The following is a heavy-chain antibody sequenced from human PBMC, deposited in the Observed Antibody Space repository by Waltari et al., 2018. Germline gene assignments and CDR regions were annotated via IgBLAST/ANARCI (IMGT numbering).Heavy chain of an antibody. V-gene: IGHV1-18*04. D-gene: IGHD2-2*01. Sequence: QVQLVQSGAEVKKPGASLKVSCKASGYIFTNYGISWVRQAPGQGLEWMGWIRGNNGHPNLAQNFLGRLTMAKDTSTNTFYMELSRLTSDDTAVYYCAKDRHQLIEEGFLLALDPWGQGTLVTVSS. J-gene: IGHJ5*02. CDR1: GYIFTNYG. CDR2: IRGNNGHP. CDR3: AKDRHQLIEEGFLLALDP.